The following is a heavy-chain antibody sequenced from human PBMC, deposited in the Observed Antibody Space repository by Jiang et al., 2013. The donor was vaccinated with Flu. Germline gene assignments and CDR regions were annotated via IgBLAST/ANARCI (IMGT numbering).Heavy chain of an antibody. CDR1: GYSISSGYY. J-gene: IGHJ4*02. Sequence: PGLVKPSETLSLTCTVSGYSISSGYYWGWIRQPPGKGLEWIGSIYHSGSTYYNPSLKSRVTISVDTSKNQFSLKLSSVTAADTAVYYCAREWAAAGPFDYWGQGTLVTVSS. V-gene: IGHV4-38-2*02. CDR2: IYHSGST. CDR3: AREWAAAGPFDY. D-gene: IGHD6-13*01.